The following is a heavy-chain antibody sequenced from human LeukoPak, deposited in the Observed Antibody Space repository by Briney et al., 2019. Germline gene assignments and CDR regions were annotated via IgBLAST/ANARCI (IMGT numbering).Heavy chain of an antibody. D-gene: IGHD3-10*01. CDR1: GFTISTYS. Sequence: GGSLRLSCAASGFTISTYSMNWVRQAPGKGLEWVSSISSSGSYIYYADSVKGRFTISRDNAKNSLYLQMNSLRAEDTAVYYCAVYYYGSGSYADWGQGTLVTVSS. J-gene: IGHJ4*02. CDR3: AVYYYGSGSYAD. CDR2: ISSSGSYI. V-gene: IGHV3-21*01.